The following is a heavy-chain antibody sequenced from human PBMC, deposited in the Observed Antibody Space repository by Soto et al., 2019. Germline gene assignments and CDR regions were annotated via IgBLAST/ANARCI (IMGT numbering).Heavy chain of an antibody. CDR2: IYRTGST. CDR3: ASRDPGTSVDY. V-gene: IGHV4-4*02. Sequence: SETLSLTCAVSGGSFTSNNWWTWVRQPPGQGLEWIGEIYRTGSTNYNPSLKSRVTISLDKSENQFSLKVSSLTAADTAVYYCASRDPGTSVDYWGQGTLVTVSS. D-gene: IGHD1-7*01. CDR1: GGSFTSNNW. J-gene: IGHJ4*02.